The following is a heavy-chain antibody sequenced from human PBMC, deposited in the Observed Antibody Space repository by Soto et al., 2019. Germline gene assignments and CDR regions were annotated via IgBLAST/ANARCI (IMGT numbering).Heavy chain of an antibody. CDR2: ISRDGSTM. V-gene: IGHV3-30*03. Sequence: QVQLVESGGGVVQPGRYLRVSCAASGITLSNFGMHWVRQAPGKGLEWVAVISRDGSTMFYADSVKGRFTISRDSSRNTLYLQMNSLRAEDTAVYHCVGEVASGYWGQGTLVTVSS. D-gene: IGHD2-21*01. CDR1: GITLSNFG. J-gene: IGHJ4*02. CDR3: VGEVASGY.